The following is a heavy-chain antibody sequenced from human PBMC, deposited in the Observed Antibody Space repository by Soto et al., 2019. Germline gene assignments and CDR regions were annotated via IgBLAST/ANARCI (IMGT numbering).Heavy chain of an antibody. CDR1: GFTFSSYS. D-gene: IGHD4-17*01. CDR3: ARDLNYGRFDY. CDR2: ISSSSSTI. J-gene: IGHJ4*02. Sequence: EVQLVESGGGLVQPGGSLRLSCAASGFTFSSYSMNWVRQAPGKGLEWVSYISSSSSTIYYADSVKGRFTISRDNAKNSLYLQMSGLRAEDTAVYYCARDLNYGRFDYWGQGTRVTVSS. V-gene: IGHV3-48*01.